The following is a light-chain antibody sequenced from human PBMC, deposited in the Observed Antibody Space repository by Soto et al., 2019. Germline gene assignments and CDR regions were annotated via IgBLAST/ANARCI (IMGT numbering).Light chain of an antibody. Sequence: GDRVTITCRASQSISSWLAWYQQKPGKAPKVLIYDASSLESGVPSRFSGSGSGTDFTLTISSLQPEEFATYYCQQSYSTPRTFGQGTKVDIK. J-gene: IGKJ1*01. CDR2: DAS. CDR3: QQSYSTPRT. V-gene: IGKV1-39*01. CDR1: QSISSW.